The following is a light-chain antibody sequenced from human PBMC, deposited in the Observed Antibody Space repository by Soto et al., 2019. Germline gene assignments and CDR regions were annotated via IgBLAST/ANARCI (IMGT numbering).Light chain of an antibody. J-gene: IGKJ5*01. Sequence: AIRMTQSPSSLSASTGDRVTITCRASQGISSYLALYQQKPGKAPKLLIYAASTLQSGVPSRFSGSGSGTDFTLTISCLQSEDFATYYCQQYYSYPITFGQGTRLEIK. CDR1: QGISSY. CDR2: AAS. V-gene: IGKV1-8*01. CDR3: QQYYSYPIT.